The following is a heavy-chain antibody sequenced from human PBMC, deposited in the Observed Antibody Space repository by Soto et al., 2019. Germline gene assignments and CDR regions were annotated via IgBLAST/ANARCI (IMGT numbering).Heavy chain of an antibody. J-gene: IGHJ4*02. CDR3: AKDLVGSNADYYYY. V-gene: IGHV3-30*18. Sequence: GSLRLSCAASGFTFSSYGMHWVRQAPGKGLEWVAVISYDGSNKYYADSVKGRFTISRDNSKNTLYLQMNSLRAEDTAVYYCAKDLVGSNADYYYYWGQGP. CDR2: ISYDGSNK. CDR1: GFTFSSYG. D-gene: IGHD2-15*01.